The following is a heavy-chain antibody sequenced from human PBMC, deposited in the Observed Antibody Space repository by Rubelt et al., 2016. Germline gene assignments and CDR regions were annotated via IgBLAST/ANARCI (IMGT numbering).Heavy chain of an antibody. Sequence: QITLKESGPTLVKPTQTLTLTCTFSGFSLSSRGVAVGWIRQPPGKALEWLSVIYWDDDIRHSTSLESRLTITQDTSKNQVVLTMTDMEPVDTATDFCAHGRKWDPRSCHGVKCYYCDYWGQGTLVTVSS. CDR3: AHGRKWDPRSCHGVKCYYCDY. D-gene: IGHD4/OR15-4a*01. V-gene: IGHV2-5*02. J-gene: IGHJ4*02. CDR2: IYWDDDI. CDR1: GFSLSSRGVA.